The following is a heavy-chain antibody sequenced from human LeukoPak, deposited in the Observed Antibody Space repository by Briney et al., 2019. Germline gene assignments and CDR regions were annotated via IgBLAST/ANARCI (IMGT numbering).Heavy chain of an antibody. V-gene: IGHV4-39*07. Sequence: SETLSLTCTVSGGSISSSSYYWDWIRQPPGKGLEWIGEINHSGSTNYNPSLKSRVTISVDTSKNQFSLKLSSVTAADTAVYYCARGGYYDFWSGYSHGGVYYYYYMDVWGKGTTVTVSS. CDR3: ARGGYYDFWSGYSHGGVYYYYYMDV. J-gene: IGHJ6*03. CDR2: INHSGST. CDR1: GGSISSSSYY. D-gene: IGHD3-3*01.